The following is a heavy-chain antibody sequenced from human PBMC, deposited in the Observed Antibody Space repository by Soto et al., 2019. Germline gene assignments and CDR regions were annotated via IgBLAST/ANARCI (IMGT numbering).Heavy chain of an antibody. J-gene: IGHJ4*02. V-gene: IGHV1-8*02. CDR1: GYTFNTYG. Sequence: ASVKVSCKTSGYTFNTYGINWVRQAPGQGLEWMGWMNPNTGNTGYAQKFQGRLTMTRDASISTAFMELASLRSEDTAVYYCARGADQDSEDYWGQGTLVTSPQ. CDR3: ARGADQDSEDY. CDR2: MNPNTGNT.